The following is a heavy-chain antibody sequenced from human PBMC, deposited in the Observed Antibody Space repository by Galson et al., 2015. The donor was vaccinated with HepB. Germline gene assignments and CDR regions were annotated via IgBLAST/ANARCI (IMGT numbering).Heavy chain of an antibody. J-gene: IGHJ2*01. CDR1: GDSVSSNSAA. D-gene: IGHD6-13*01. V-gene: IGHV6-1*01. CDR2: TYYGSKWYN. Sequence: CAISGDSVSSNSAAWNWIRQSPSRGLEWLGRTYYGSKWYNDYAVSVKSRITINPDTSKNQFSLQLNSVTPEDTAVYYCARALAAAPSYWYFDLWGRGTLVTVSS. CDR3: ARALAAAPSYWYFDL.